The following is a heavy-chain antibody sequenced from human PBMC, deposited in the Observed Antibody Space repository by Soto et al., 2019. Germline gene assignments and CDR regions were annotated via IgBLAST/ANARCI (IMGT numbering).Heavy chain of an antibody. Sequence: SETLSLTCTVSGGSISSYYWSWIRQPPGKGLEWIGYIYYSGSTNYNPSPKSRVTISVDTSKNQFSLKLSSVTAADTAVYYCARDSPDNWNDYYYYYMDVWGKGTTVTVSS. D-gene: IGHD1-20*01. CDR3: ARDSPDNWNDYYYYYMDV. J-gene: IGHJ6*03. CDR2: IYYSGST. CDR1: GGSISSYY. V-gene: IGHV4-59*01.